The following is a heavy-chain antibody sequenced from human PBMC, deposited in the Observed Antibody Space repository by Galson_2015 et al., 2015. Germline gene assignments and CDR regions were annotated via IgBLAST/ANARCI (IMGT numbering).Heavy chain of an antibody. J-gene: IGHJ6*01. CDR1: GFTFGDYA. V-gene: IGHV3-49*03. CDR2: IRSKAYGGTT. D-gene: IGHD2-2*01. Sequence: SLRLSCAASGFTFGDYAMSWFRQAPGKGLEWVGFIRSKAYGGTTEYAASVEGRFTISRDDSKSIAYLQMNSLKTEDTAVYYCTRGAIVVVPDRTYYYYGMDVWGQGTTVTVSS. CDR3: TRGAIVVVPDRTYYYYGMDV.